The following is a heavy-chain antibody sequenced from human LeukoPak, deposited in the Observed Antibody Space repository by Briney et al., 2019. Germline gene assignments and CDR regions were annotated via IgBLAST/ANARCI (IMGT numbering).Heavy chain of an antibody. CDR3: ARELAGHYYGSGSSFDY. J-gene: IGHJ4*02. V-gene: IGHV3-7*01. D-gene: IGHD3-10*01. CDR1: GFTFSTYW. CDR2: TREDGSEK. Sequence: PGGSLRLSCTASGFTFSTYWMSWVHQAPGKGLEWVANTREDGSEKYYVDSVKGRFTISRDNAKNSLYLQMNSLRAEDTAVYYCARELAGHYYGSGSSFDYWGQGTLVTVSS.